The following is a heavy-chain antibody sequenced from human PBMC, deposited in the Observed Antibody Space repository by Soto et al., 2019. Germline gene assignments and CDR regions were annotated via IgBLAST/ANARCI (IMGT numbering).Heavy chain of an antibody. Sequence: SLRLSCAASGFTFDDYAMHWVRQAPGKGLEWVSGISWNSGSIGYADSVKGRFTISRDNAKNSLYLQMNSLRAEDTALYYCAKGYGSGSYFGYYYMDVWGKGTTVTVSS. CDR2: ISWNSGSI. CDR3: AKGYGSGSYFGYYYMDV. J-gene: IGHJ6*03. CDR1: GFTFDDYA. D-gene: IGHD3-10*01. V-gene: IGHV3-9*01.